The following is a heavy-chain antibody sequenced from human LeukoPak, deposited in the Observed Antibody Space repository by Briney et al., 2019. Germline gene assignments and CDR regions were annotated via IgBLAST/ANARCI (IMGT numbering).Heavy chain of an antibody. D-gene: IGHD3-10*01. Sequence: PGGPLRLSCAAAGFTFSGYAMHWVRQAPGKGLEGVAVISYDGSNEYYADSVKGRFTISRDNSKNTLYLQMNSLSVEDTAVYYCARVGYYASGPFSYFDYWGQGTLVTVSS. J-gene: IGHJ4*02. CDR3: ARVGYYASGPFSYFDY. V-gene: IGHV3-30-3*01. CDR1: GFTFSGYA. CDR2: ISYDGSNE.